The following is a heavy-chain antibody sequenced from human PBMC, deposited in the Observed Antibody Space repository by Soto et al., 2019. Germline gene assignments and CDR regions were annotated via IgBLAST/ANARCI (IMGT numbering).Heavy chain of an antibody. Sequence: QVQLVQSGAEVKKPGSSVKVSCKASGDTYSSYEINWVRQAPGLGLEWMGGIVPVYGTANYAPKFQGRVTLIAVVSTRTPYMELSSLRSEDTAVYFCAREAAHRSRGWHYWGQGTQVTVSS. CDR1: GDTYSSYE. D-gene: IGHD6-19*01. CDR3: AREAAHRSRGWHY. J-gene: IGHJ4*02. V-gene: IGHV1-69*12. CDR2: IVPVYGTA.